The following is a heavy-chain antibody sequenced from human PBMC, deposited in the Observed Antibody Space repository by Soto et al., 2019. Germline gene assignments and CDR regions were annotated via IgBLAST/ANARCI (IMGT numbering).Heavy chain of an antibody. CDR2: ISGSGGST. CDR3: AKRPRITMIVVVTTTDGY. CDR1: GFTFSSYA. D-gene: IGHD3-22*01. Sequence: GGSLRLSCAASGFTFSSYAMSWVRQAPGKGLEWVSAISGSGGSTYYADSVKGRFTISRDNSKNTLYLQMNSLRAEDTAVYYCAKRPRITMIVVVTTTDGYWGQGTLVTVS. V-gene: IGHV3-23*01. J-gene: IGHJ4*02.